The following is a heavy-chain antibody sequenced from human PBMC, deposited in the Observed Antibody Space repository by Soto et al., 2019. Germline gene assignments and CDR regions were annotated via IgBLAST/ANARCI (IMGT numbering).Heavy chain of an antibody. J-gene: IGHJ6*03. V-gene: IGHV1-18*01. CDR1: GYTFTSYG. CDR3: ARFSRTGFGYYYYMDV. CDR2: ISAYNGNT. Sequence: ASVKVSCKASGYTFTSYGISWVRQAPGRGLEWMGWISAYNGNTNYAQKLQGRVTMTTDTSTSTAYMELRSLRSDDTAVYYCARFSRTGFGYYYYMDVWGKGTTVTVSS. D-gene: IGHD3-10*01.